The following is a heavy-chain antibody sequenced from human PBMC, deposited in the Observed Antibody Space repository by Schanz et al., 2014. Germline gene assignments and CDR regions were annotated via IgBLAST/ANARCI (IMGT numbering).Heavy chain of an antibody. Sequence: EVQLVESGGGLVQPGRSLRLSCAASGFTFDNYAMHWVRQAPGKGLEWVSSISCNSGSAAYADSVKGRFTISRDDAKNTVYLQMSSLRAEDTAVYYCARDWTTGSSRPRDYWGQGTLVTVSS. D-gene: IGHD4-17*01. J-gene: IGHJ4*02. CDR2: ISCNSGSA. CDR3: ARDWTTGSSRPRDY. V-gene: IGHV3-9*01. CDR1: GFTFDNYA.